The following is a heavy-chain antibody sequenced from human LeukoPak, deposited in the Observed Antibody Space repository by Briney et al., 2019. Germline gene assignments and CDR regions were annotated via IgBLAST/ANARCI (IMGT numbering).Heavy chain of an antibody. J-gene: IGHJ3*02. CDR3: ADSTMVRGTPMGAFDI. V-gene: IGHV3-23*01. Sequence: AGGSLRLSCAASGFTFSSHAMSWVRQAPGKGLEWVSAISGSGGSTYYADSVKGRFTIPRDNSKNTLYLQMNSLRAEDTAVYYCADSTMVRGTPMGAFDIWGQGTMVTVSS. CDR1: GFTFSSHA. CDR2: ISGSGGST. D-gene: IGHD3-10*01.